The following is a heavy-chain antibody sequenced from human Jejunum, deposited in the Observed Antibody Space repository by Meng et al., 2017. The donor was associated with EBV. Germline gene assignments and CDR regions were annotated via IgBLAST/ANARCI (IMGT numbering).Heavy chain of an antibody. D-gene: IGHD5-24*01. Sequence: QVQLGQSGDEVKKPGASVKVSCKASGYTFTTHHINWVRQATGQGLEYMGWMSPDNGDTGYAQNFQGRLTMTRDTSISTAYMELSSLTSDDTAVYYCARGDGYNLYWGQGTLVTVSS. CDR3: ARGDGYNLY. CDR1: GYTFTTHH. J-gene: IGHJ4*02. CDR2: MSPDNGDT. V-gene: IGHV1-8*01.